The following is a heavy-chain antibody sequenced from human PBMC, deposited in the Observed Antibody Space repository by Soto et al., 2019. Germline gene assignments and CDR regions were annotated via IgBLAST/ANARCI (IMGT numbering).Heavy chain of an antibody. CDR3: AHLTPWLGDY. Sequence: VHPVESGGVLVQPGGSLRLSCTVSGFTFRSYWMHWVRQAPGKGLVWVSRINQDGSDTTYADSVRGRFTISRDNAKDTLYLQMNSPRAEDTAIYYCAHLTPWLGDYWGQGALVTVSS. CDR2: INQDGSDT. V-gene: IGHV3-74*01. CDR1: GFTFRSYW. D-gene: IGHD6-19*01. J-gene: IGHJ4*02.